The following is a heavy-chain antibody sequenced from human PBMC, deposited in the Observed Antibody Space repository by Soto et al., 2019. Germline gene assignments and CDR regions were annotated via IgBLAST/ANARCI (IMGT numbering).Heavy chain of an antibody. D-gene: IGHD3-3*01. CDR1: GFTFSDYY. Sequence: QVQLVESGGGLVKPGGSLRLSCAASGFTFSDYYMSWIRQAPGKGLEWVSYISSSGVTIYYADSVKGRFTISRDNTKNSLYLQMNSLRAEDTAVYYCARVERGITIFGVVIPPFDYWGQGTLVTVSS. CDR2: ISSSGVTI. CDR3: ARVERGITIFGVVIPPFDY. V-gene: IGHV3-11*01. J-gene: IGHJ4*02.